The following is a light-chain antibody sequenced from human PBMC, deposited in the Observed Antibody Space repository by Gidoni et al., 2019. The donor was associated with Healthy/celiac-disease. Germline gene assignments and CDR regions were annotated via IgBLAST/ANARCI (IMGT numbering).Light chain of an antibody. Sequence: SYALTPPPSVSVSPGQTARITCSGDALPKQDSYWYQQKPGQAPGLVIYKDSEMPSGIPERFSGSSSGTTVTLTISGVQAEDEADYYCQSADSSGTSWVFGGGTKLTVL. CDR2: KDS. CDR3: QSADSSGTSWV. J-gene: IGLJ3*02. V-gene: IGLV3-25*02. CDR1: ALPKQD.